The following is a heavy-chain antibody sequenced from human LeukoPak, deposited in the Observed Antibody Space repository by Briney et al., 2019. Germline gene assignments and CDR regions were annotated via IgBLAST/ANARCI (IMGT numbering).Heavy chain of an antibody. D-gene: IGHD6-13*01. CDR2: ISGSGGNT. J-gene: IGHJ4*02. CDR1: GFTFSSYA. CDR3: AKHPPLYSSSWPYYFDY. V-gene: IGHV3-23*01. Sequence: GGSLRLSCAASGFTFSSYAMSWVRQAPGKGLEWVSAISGSGGNTYYADSVKGRFTISRDNSKNTLYLQMNSLRAKDTAVYYCAKHPPLYSSSWPYYFDYWGQGTLVTVSS.